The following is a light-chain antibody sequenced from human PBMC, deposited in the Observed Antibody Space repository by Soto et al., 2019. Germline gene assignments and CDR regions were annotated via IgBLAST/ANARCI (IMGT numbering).Light chain of an antibody. CDR2: EVS. J-gene: IGLJ1*01. V-gene: IGLV2-14*01. Sequence: QSVLTQPASVSGSPVQSITISCTGTRSDVGAYNYISWYQQHPGKAPKLLIYEVSNRPSGISNRFSGSKSGNTASLTISGLQAEDEADYYCSPYISSSFPYVFGTVTNVT. CDR3: SPYISSSFPYV. CDR1: RSDVGAYNY.